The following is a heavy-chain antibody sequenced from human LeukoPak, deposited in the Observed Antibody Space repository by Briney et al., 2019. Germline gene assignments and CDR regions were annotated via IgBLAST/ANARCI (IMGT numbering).Heavy chain of an antibody. CDR3: ARGYSSSPFDY. V-gene: IGHV3-23*01. D-gene: IGHD6-6*01. Sequence: GGSLRLSCAASGFTFSSYAMSWVRQAPGKGLEWVSAISGSGGSTYYADSVKGRFTISRDNSKNTLYLQMNSLRGEDTAVYFCARGYSSSPFDYWGQGTLVTVSS. J-gene: IGHJ4*02. CDR2: ISGSGGST. CDR1: GFTFSSYA.